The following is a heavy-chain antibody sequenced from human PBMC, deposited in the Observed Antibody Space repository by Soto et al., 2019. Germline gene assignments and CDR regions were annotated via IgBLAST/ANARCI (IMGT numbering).Heavy chain of an antibody. CDR2: INAGNGNT. V-gene: IGHV1-3*01. Sequence: QVQLVQSGAEVKKPGASVKVSCKASGYTFTSYALHWVRQAPGQRLECMGWINAGNGNTKYSQKFQGRVTITRDTSASTAYMELRSLRSEDTAVYYCASGPGGPDGPGDYCGQGTLVTVSS. D-gene: IGHD2-15*01. J-gene: IGHJ4*02. CDR3: ASGPGGPDGPGDY. CDR1: GYTFTSYA.